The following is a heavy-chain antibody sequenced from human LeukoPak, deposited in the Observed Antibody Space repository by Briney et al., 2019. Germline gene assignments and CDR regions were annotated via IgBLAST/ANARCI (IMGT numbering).Heavy chain of an antibody. V-gene: IGHV3-64D*06. D-gene: IGHD5-18*01. CDR2: ISSNGGST. CDR3: VKGRGYSYGYPDRHFDY. J-gene: IGHJ4*02. Sequence: GGSLRLSCAASGFTFSSYAMHWVRQAPGKGLEYVSAISSNGGSTYYADSVKGRFTISRDNSKNTLYLQMSSLRAEDTAVYYCVKGRGYSYGYPDRHFDYWGQGTLVTVSS. CDR1: GFTFSSYA.